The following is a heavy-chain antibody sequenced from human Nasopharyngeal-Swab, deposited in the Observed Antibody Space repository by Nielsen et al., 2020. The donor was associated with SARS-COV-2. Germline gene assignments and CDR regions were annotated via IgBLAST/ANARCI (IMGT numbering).Heavy chain of an antibody. CDR3: ARDLRYYCGGDCYSWAFGY. Sequence: WVRQAPGQGLEWMGWISAYNGNTNYAQKLQGRVTMTTDTSTSTAYMELRSLRSDDTAVYYCARDLRYYCGGDCYSWAFGYWGQGTLVTVSS. CDR2: ISAYNGNT. J-gene: IGHJ4*02. D-gene: IGHD2-21*01. V-gene: IGHV1-18*01.